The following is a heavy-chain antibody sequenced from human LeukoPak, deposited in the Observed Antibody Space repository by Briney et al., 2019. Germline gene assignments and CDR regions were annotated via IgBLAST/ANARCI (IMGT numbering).Heavy chain of an antibody. CDR1: GGTFSSYA. Sequence: ASVKVSCKASGGTFSSYAISWVRQAPGQGLEWMGGIIPIFGTANYAQKFQGRVTITTDESTSTAYMELSSLRSEDTAVYYCARAPITAKVGTAMVTSPDAFDIWGQGTMVTVSS. CDR3: ARAPITAKVGTAMVTSPDAFDI. CDR2: IIPIFGTA. J-gene: IGHJ3*02. V-gene: IGHV1-69*05. D-gene: IGHD5-18*01.